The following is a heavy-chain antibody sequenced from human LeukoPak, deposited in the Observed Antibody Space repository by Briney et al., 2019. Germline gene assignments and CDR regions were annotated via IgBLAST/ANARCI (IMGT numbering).Heavy chain of an antibody. CDR3: AKDYYYGSGSYYYWFDP. Sequence: GGSLRLSCAASGFTFSIYAMSWVRQAPGKGLEWVSAISGSGGTAYYADSVKGRFTISRDNSKNTLYLQMNSLRAEDTAVYYCAKDYYYGSGSYYYWFDPWGQGTLVTVSS. CDR2: ISGSGGTA. J-gene: IGHJ5*02. CDR1: GFTFSIYA. D-gene: IGHD3-10*01. V-gene: IGHV3-23*01.